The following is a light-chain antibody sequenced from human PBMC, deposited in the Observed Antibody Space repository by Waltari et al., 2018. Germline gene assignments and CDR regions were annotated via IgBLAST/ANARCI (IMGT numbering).Light chain of an antibody. CDR1: QSLLYTSNYKNY. V-gene: IGKV4-1*01. Sequence: DFVMTQSPDSLAVSLGERATINCKSSQSLLYTSNYKNYLAWYQRKPGQPPKLLIYWASTRESGVPDRFSGSGSGTDFTLTISSLQAEDVAVYYCQQYYSRHSYTFGQGTKLEIK. J-gene: IGKJ2*01. CDR3: QQYYSRHSYT. CDR2: WAS.